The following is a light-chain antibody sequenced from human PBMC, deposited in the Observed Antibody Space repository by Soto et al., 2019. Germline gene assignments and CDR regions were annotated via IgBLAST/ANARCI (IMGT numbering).Light chain of an antibody. J-gene: IGLJ1*01. CDR1: SSDVGGYNY. V-gene: IGLV2-23*02. Sequence: QSALTQPASVSGSPGQSITISCTGTSSDVGGYNYVSWYQQHPGKAPKLMIYEVTKRPSGVSNRFSGSKSGNTASLTISGLQAEDEADYFCCSYAGRYTPYVFGTGTKLTVL. CDR3: CSYAGRYTPYV. CDR2: EVT.